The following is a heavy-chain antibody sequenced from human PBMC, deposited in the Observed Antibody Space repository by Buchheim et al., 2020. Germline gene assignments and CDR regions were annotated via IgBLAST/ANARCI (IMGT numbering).Heavy chain of an antibody. CDR2: ILGSNGAT. CDR1: GFTFNTFD. Sequence: EVQLLESGGGLVQPGGSLRLSCAASGFTFNTFDMSWVRQAPGKGLEWVSVILGSNGATYHAESVKGRFTISKENSKNTLYLQMDSLRAEDTAIYYCTKGAWLDGYWGQGTL. CDR3: TKGAWLDGY. V-gene: IGHV3-23*01. J-gene: IGHJ4*02. D-gene: IGHD5-12*01.